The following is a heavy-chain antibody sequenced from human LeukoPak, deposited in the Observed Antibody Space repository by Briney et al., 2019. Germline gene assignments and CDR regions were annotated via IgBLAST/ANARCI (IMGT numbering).Heavy chain of an antibody. CDR3: AKSAGWATYYFDC. Sequence: GESLQISCKGSGYSFTSYWIGWVRQMPGKGLEWMGIIYPGDSDTRYSPSFQGQVTISADKSISTAYLQWSSLKASDTAMYYCAKSAGWATYYFDCWGQGTLVTVSA. D-gene: IGHD5-12*01. V-gene: IGHV5-51*01. CDR1: GYSFTSYW. J-gene: IGHJ4*02. CDR2: IYPGDSDT.